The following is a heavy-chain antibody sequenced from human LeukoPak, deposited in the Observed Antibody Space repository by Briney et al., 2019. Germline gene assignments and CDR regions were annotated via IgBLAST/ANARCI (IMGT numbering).Heavy chain of an antibody. CDR3: ARDRRGFSYFDY. CDR1: GFTFSSYA. V-gene: IGHV3-30-3*01. CDR2: ISYDGSNK. D-gene: IGHD3-10*01. J-gene: IGHJ4*02. Sequence: PGGSLRLSCAASGFTFSSYAMHWVRQAPGKGLEWVAVISYDGSNKYYADSVKGRFTISRDNSKNTLYLQMNSLRAEDTAVYYCARDRRGFSYFDYWGQGTLVTVSS.